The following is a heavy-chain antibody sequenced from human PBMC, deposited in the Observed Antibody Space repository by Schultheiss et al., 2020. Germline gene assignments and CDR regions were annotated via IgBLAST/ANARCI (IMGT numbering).Heavy chain of an antibody. CDR3: ARSTEGGSGWYLGAHWFDP. J-gene: IGHJ5*02. D-gene: IGHD6-19*01. Sequence: SQTLSLTCAVYGGSFSGYYWSWIRQPPGKGLEWIGEINHSGSTNYNPSLKSRVTISVDTSKNQFSLKLSSVTAADTAVYYCARSTEGGSGWYLGAHWFDPWGQGTLVTVYS. V-gene: IGHV4-34*01. CDR1: GGSFSGYY. CDR2: INHSGST.